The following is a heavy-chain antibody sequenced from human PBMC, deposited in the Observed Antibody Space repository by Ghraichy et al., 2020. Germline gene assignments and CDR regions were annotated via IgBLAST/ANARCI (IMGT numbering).Heavy chain of an antibody. Sequence: GESLNISCAASGFTVSSTYMSWVRQAPGKGLQWVSIIYSGGSTYYSDSVKGRFTFSRDNPKNTVYLQMSSLRADDTALYYCARVEVGCSGNNCWIAAFDIWGQGTMVTVSS. CDR1: GFTVSSTY. J-gene: IGHJ3*02. D-gene: IGHD2-15*01. V-gene: IGHV3-53*01. CDR2: IYSGGST. CDR3: ARVEVGCSGNNCWIAAFDI.